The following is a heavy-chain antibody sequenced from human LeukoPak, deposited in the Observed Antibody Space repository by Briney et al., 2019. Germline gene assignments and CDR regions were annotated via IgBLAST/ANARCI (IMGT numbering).Heavy chain of an antibody. D-gene: IGHD2-8*01. Sequence: NSSGTLSLTCAVSGGSISSSNWWSWVRQPPGKGLEWIGEGDHTGGTKYNPSLKSRVTISADSSKNQFSLKWYSVTAADTGLYYCAKNGQRGFSFDPWGQGTLVIVAS. CDR2: GDHTGGT. V-gene: IGHV4-4*02. CDR3: AKNGQRGFSFDP. CDR1: GGSISSSNW. J-gene: IGHJ5*02.